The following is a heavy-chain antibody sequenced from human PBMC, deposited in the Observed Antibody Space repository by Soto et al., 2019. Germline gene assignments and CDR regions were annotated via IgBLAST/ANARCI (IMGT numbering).Heavy chain of an antibody. CDR3: AKGFQGSVADAFDI. CDR2: ISGSGDST. J-gene: IGHJ3*02. CDR1: GFTFGSHA. D-gene: IGHD2-15*01. Sequence: EVQLLESGGGLVQPGGSLRLSCAASGFTFGSHAMTWVRQAPGKGLEWVSGISGSGDSTYYVDSVKGRFTISRDNSKHTLYLQMNSLRAEDTALYCCAKGFQGSVADAFDIWGQGTMVTVSS. V-gene: IGHV3-23*01.